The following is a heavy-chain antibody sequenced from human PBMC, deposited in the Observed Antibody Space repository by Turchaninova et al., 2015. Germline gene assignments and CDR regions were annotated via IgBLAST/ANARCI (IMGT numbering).Heavy chain of an antibody. CDR2: IYPGDSDT. D-gene: IGHD6-19*01. Sequence: EVQLVQSGAEVKKPGDFLKISCKASGYRFTGHWIAGVGQMPGKGLEWMGIIYPGDSDTRYSPSFQGQVAMSADKSITTAYLQWSSLKASDTATYYCARRIGLVKETHYMDVWGQGTTVTVSS. J-gene: IGHJ6*02. CDR1: GYRFTGHW. V-gene: IGHV5-51*01. CDR3: ARRIGLVKETHYMDV.